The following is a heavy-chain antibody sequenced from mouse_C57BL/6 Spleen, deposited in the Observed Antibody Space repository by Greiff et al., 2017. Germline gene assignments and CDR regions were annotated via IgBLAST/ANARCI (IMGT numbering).Heavy chain of an antibody. D-gene: IGHD1-1*01. CDR1: GYTFTSYW. V-gene: IGHV1-55*01. Sequence: QVQLQQPGAELVKPGASVKLSCKASGYTFTSYWLTWVKQRPGQGLEWIGDIYPGSGSTNYNEKFKSKATLTVDTSSSTAYMQLSSLTSEDSAVYYWATYGSSYVDYWGQGTTLTVSS. CDR3: ATYGSSYVDY. CDR2: IYPGSGST. J-gene: IGHJ2*01.